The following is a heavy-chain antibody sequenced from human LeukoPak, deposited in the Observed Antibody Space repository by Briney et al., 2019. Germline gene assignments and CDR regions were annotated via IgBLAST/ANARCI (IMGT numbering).Heavy chain of an antibody. CDR1: GGSITNNNYY. CDR3: ARQTYYYGSGSYDTIDY. D-gene: IGHD3-10*01. Sequence: SETLSLTCTVSGGSITNNNYYWGWIRQPPGKGLEWIVNIYYSGSTYYNPSLKSRVTISVDTSKNQFSLKLSSVTAADTAIYFCARQTYYYGSGSYDTIDYWGQGTLVTVSS. CDR2: IYYSGST. J-gene: IGHJ4*02. V-gene: IGHV4-39*01.